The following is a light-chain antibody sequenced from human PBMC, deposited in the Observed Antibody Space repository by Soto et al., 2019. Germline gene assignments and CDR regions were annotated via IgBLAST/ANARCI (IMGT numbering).Light chain of an antibody. V-gene: IGKV3-20*01. CDR3: QQYGSAPGT. CDR1: QIFXSNY. J-gene: IGKJ1*01. Sequence: IVLTQSPGTLSLSRGESATLSCRASQIFXSNYLASYQQKPGQAPSLLXVAASIMETGSPDSFSGSGSATDFTLTISRLEPEYFAVYYFQQYGSAPGTFGQGTKVEIK. CDR2: AAS.